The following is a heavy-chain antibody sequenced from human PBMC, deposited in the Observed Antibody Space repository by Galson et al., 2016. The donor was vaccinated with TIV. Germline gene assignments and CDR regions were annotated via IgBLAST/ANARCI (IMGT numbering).Heavy chain of an antibody. V-gene: IGHV1-69*08. CDR1: GDTFSSFS. CDR3: AREVAHVDSVILNADAFDI. D-gene: IGHD3-16*01. J-gene: IGHJ3*02. Sequence: SVKVSCKASGDTFSSFSITWVRQAPGQGLEWMGRIIPLLDKTNYVQKFQDRVTITADRSMSTAYMELSSLRSEDTAVYYCAREVAHVDSVILNADAFDIWGQGTKVTVSS. CDR2: IIPLLDKT.